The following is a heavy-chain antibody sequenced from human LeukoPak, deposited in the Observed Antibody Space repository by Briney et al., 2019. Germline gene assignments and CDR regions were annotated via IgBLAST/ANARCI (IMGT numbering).Heavy chain of an antibody. D-gene: IGHD2-15*01. CDR1: GGSFSGYY. CDR3: ARVAPYIVVVVAATRVGAFDI. J-gene: IGHJ3*02. Sequence: SETPTLTCAVYGGSFSGYYWSWIRQPPGKGLEWIGEINHSGSTNYNPSLKSRVTGSVDTSKNQFSLKLSSVTAADTAVYYCARVAPYIVVVVAATRVGAFDIWGQGTMVTVS. CDR2: INHSGST. V-gene: IGHV4-34*01.